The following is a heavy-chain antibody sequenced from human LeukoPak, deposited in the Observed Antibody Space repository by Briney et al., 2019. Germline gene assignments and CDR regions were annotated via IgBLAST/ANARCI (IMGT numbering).Heavy chain of an antibody. J-gene: IGHJ4*02. V-gene: IGHV3-74*03. CDR1: GFTFSSYW. CDR2: INSDGSSI. D-gene: IGHD5-12*01. CDR3: AREGRVSGYDFDC. Sequence: GGSLRLSCAASGFTFSSYWLHWVRQAPGKGLVWVSRINSDGSSITYADSVKGRFTISRDNAKNTLYLQMNRLRVEDTAVYYCAREGRVSGYDFDCWGQGTLVTVSS.